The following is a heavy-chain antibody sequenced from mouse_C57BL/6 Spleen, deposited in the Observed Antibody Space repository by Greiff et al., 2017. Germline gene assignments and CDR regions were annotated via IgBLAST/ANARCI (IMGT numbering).Heavy chain of an antibody. Sequence: EVKLQESGPGLAKPSQTLSLTCYVTGYSITSDYWNWIRKFPGNKLEYMGYISYSGSTYYNPSLKSRISITRETSKNQDYLQLNSVTTEDTATYYCARYKYYGYLDYWGQGTTLTVSS. V-gene: IGHV3-8*01. J-gene: IGHJ2*01. CDR3: ARYKYYGYLDY. D-gene: IGHD1-1*02. CDR1: GYSITSDY. CDR2: ISYSGST.